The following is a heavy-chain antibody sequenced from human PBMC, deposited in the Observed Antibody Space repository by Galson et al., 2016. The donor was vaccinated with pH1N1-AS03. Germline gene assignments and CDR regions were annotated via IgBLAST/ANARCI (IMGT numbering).Heavy chain of an antibody. Sequence: SVKVSCKASGYSFNSNDINWVRQATGQGLEYMGWMNPYSGNTGTAQQFQGRISMTRSTSMSTAYLEVTSLRSEDTAVYFCARGGFAGNGQLLDRWGQGTLVTVSS. CDR1: GYSFNSND. J-gene: IGHJ4*02. V-gene: IGHV1-8*01. CDR3: ARGGFAGNGQLLDR. D-gene: IGHD2/OR15-2a*01. CDR2: MNPYSGNT.